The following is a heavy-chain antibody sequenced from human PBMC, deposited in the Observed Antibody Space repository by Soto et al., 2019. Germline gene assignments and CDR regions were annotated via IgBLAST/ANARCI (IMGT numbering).Heavy chain of an antibody. J-gene: IGHJ6*02. V-gene: IGHV3-7*01. CDR2: IKFDASEK. Sequence: YLRLSCAASGFNFGSYWMSWSRQAPLNVMEWVATIKFDASEKKYVDSVKGRFTISRDNAKNSLYLQMNSLRAEDTAVYYCARDGSTVTTNYHYAMDVWGQGTTATVSS. D-gene: IGHD4-17*01. CDR3: ARDGSTVTTNYHYAMDV. CDR1: GFNFGSYW.